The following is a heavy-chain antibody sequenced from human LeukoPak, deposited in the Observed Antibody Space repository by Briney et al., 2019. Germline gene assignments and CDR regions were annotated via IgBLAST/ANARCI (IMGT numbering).Heavy chain of an antibody. Sequence: PSGTLSLTCTVSGDSINAEHRGWFRQSPEKGLEWIVYIFYSGSTIYNPSLRSRVTILLDTSRNQFCLRLASVTAADTAVYYCAKKDGVKWGQGILVSVSS. D-gene: IGHD2-15*01. CDR2: IFYSGST. V-gene: IGHV4-59*08. CDR3: AKKDGVK. J-gene: IGHJ4*02. CDR1: GDSINAEH.